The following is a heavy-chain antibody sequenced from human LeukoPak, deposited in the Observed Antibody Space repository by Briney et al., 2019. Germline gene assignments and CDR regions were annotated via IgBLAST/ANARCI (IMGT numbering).Heavy chain of an antibody. J-gene: IGHJ4*02. V-gene: IGHV3-74*01. Sequence: PGGSLRLSCAASGFTFGNHAMNWVRRAPGKGLVWVSRIASDGSSTTYADSVKGRFSISRDNAKNTLYLQMNSLRVEDTAVYYCARGRPHGNDYWGQGTLVTVSS. D-gene: IGHD4-23*01. CDR3: ARGRPHGNDY. CDR2: IASDGSST. CDR1: GFTFGNHA.